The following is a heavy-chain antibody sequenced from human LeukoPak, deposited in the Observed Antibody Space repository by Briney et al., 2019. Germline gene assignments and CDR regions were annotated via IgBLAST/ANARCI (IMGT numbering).Heavy chain of an antibody. CDR1: GGSISSGSYY. CDR3: ARVGSSWPHYYFDS. V-gene: IGHV4-61*02. Sequence: SETLSLTCTVSGGSISSGSYYWSWIRQPAGKGLEWIGRIYTSGSTNYNPSLKSRVTISVDTSKNQFSLKLSSVTAADTAVYYCARVGSSWPHYYFDSWGRGTLVTVSS. CDR2: IYTSGST. D-gene: IGHD6-13*01. J-gene: IGHJ4*02.